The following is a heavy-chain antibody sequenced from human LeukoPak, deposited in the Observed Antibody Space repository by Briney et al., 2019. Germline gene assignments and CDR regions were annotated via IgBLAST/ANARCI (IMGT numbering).Heavy chain of an antibody. CDR1: GFTFSSYE. CDR2: ISSSASII. D-gene: IGHD6-13*01. V-gene: IGHV3-48*03. J-gene: IGHJ3*01. Sequence: GGSLRLSCAVSGFTFSSYEMDWVRQAPGKGLQWVSYISSSASIIYYADSVKGRFTISRDNAKNSLYLQMNSLRAEDTAVYFCARIQAAAPGAFDVWGRGTVVTFSS. CDR3: ARIQAAAPGAFDV.